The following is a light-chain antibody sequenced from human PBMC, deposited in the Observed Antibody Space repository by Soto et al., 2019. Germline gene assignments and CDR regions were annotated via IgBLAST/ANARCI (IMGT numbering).Light chain of an antibody. CDR1: QSVSSN. J-gene: IGKJ1*01. Sequence: EIVMTQSPATLSVSPGERATLPCRASQSVSSNLAWYQQKPGQSPRLLLYGASTRATGIPARFSGSGSGTEFTLTISSLQSEDFAVYYCQQYNKWPRTFGQGTKVEIK. CDR3: QQYNKWPRT. CDR2: GAS. V-gene: IGKV3-15*01.